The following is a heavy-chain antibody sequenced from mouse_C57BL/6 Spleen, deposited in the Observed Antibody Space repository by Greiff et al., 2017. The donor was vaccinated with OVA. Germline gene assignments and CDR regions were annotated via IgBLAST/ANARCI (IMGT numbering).Heavy chain of an antibody. CDR2: IDPENGDT. V-gene: IGHV14-4*01. D-gene: IGHD2-5*01. CDR3: TTDSNCSFAY. Sequence: VQLQQSGAELVRPGASVKLSCTASGFNIKDDYMHWVKQRPEQGLEWIGWIDPENGDTEYASKFQGKATITADTSSNTAYLQLSSLTSADTAVYYCTTDSNCSFAYWGQGTLVTVSA. CDR1: GFNIKDDY. J-gene: IGHJ3*01.